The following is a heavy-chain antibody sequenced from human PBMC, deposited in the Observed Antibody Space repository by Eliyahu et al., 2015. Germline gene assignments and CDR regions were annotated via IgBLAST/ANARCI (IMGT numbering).Heavy chain of an antibody. CDR2: IKQDGSEK. CDR1: GFTFSSYW. V-gene: IGHV3-7*01. CDR3: TRRAYYSSDH. D-gene: IGHD3-3*01. Sequence: EVQLVEFGXGLVQPGGSLXLSCAASGFTFSSYWMSWXRQAPGKGLEWXANIKQDGSEKYYVDSVKGRFTISRDNAKNSLHLQMNSLRAEDTAVYYCTRRAYYSSDHWGQGTLVTVSS. J-gene: IGHJ4*02.